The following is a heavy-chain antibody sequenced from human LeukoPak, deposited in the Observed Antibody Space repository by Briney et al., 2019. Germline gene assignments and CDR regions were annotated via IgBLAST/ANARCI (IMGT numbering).Heavy chain of an antibody. CDR3: AKDAGKLGMDYYLDF. CDR2: ISHIGSGE. CDR1: GSSFSDYA. J-gene: IGHJ4*02. D-gene: IGHD7-27*01. V-gene: IGHV3-30-3*01. Sequence: GGSLRLSCAASGSSFSDYALHWVRQAPGKGLEWVALISHIGSGEYYADSVKGRFTISRDNSKNTLYLQMSSLGVEDTAFYYCAKDAGKLGMDYYLDFWGQGTLVTVSS.